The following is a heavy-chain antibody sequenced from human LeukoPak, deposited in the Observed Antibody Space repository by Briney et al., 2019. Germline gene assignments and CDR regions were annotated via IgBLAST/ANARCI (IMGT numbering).Heavy chain of an antibody. CDR3: ARHEDSSSLY. CDR2: IDRSDSYT. V-gene: IGHV5-10-1*01. D-gene: IGHD6-13*01. CDR1: GYSFTSYW. Sequence: GESLKISCKGSGYSFTSYWISWVRQMPGKGLEWMGRIDRSDSYTNYSPSFQGHVTISADKSISTAYLQWSSLKASDTAMYYCARHEDSSSLYWGQGTLVTVSS. J-gene: IGHJ4*02.